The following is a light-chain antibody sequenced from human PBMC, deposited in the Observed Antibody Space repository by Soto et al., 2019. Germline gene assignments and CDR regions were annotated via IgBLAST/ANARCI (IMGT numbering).Light chain of an antibody. CDR3: SSYAGSNTHYV. J-gene: IGLJ1*01. Sequence: SVLTHPPSAPGCRGRSVTISCPGTSSDVGGYNYVSWYQQYPGKAPKLMIYEVSKRPSGVPDRFSGSKSGNTASLTVSGLQAEDQADYYCSSYAGSNTHYVFGTGTKVTVL. V-gene: IGLV2-8*01. CDR2: EVS. CDR1: SSDVGGYNY.